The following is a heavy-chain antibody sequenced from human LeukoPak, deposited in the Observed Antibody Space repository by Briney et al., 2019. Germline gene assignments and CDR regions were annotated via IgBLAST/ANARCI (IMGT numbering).Heavy chain of an antibody. V-gene: IGHV5-51*01. CDR2: IYPGDSDT. D-gene: IGHD6-19*01. CDR3: ARRVERGSGYDY. J-gene: IGHJ4*02. Sequence: GESLKISCKGSGYIFTNYWIAGVRQMPGKGLEWMGTIYPGDSDTRYSPSFQGQITISDEKSLSTAHLQWSSLKASDTAMYYCARRVERGSGYDYWGQGTLVTVSS. CDR1: GYIFTNYW.